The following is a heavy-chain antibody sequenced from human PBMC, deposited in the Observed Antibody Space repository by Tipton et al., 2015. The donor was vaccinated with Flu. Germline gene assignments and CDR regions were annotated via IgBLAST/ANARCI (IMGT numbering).Heavy chain of an antibody. Sequence: GSLRLSCAASGFTFSSYWMSWVRRAPGRGLEWVANIKQDGSAKDYVDSVEGRFTISRDNTKNSLYLQMNSLRAEDTAVYYCARGTSTVTTKDYFDYWGQGTLVTVSS. J-gene: IGHJ4*02. CDR1: GFTFSSYW. D-gene: IGHD4-17*01. V-gene: IGHV3-7*04. CDR3: ARGTSTVTTKDYFDY. CDR2: IKQDGSAK.